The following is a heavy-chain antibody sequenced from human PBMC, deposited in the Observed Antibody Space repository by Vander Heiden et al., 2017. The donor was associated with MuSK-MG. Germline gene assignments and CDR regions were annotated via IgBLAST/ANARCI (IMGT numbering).Heavy chain of an antibody. CDR3: ARAGKGAHYYYYYYMDV. Sequence: QVQLQQWGAGLLKPSETLSLSCAVYGGSFSGYSWSWIRQPPGKGLEWIGEINHSGSTNYNPSLKRRVTISVDTSKNQFSLKLSSVTAADTAVYYCARAGKGAHYYYYYYMDVWGKGTTVTVSS. V-gene: IGHV4-34*01. CDR2: INHSGST. CDR1: GGSFSGYS. J-gene: IGHJ6*03. D-gene: IGHD6-13*01.